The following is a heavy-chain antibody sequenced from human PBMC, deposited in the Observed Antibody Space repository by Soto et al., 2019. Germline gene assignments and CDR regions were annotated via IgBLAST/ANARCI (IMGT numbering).Heavy chain of an antibody. J-gene: IGHJ4*02. CDR3: AKGGISSELFDY. CDR1: GFTFSSYA. D-gene: IGHD6-6*01. Sequence: PGGSLRLSCAASGFTFSSYAMSWVRQAPGKGLEWVSGISTSGDSTYYADSVKGRFTISRDNSKNTLYLQMNSLRAEDTAVYYCAKGGISSELFDYWGQGTLVTAPQ. CDR2: ISTSGDST. V-gene: IGHV3-23*01.